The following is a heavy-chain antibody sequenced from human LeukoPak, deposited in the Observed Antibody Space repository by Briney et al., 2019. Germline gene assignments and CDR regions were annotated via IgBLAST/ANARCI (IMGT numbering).Heavy chain of an antibody. J-gene: IGHJ3*02. CDR2: INHSGST. D-gene: IGHD2-2*01. V-gene: IGHV4-34*01. CDR3: ARVKDVVVPAAIAAQDDAFDI. Sequence: PSETLSLTCAVYGGPFSGYYWSWIRQPPGKGLEWIGEINHSGSTNYNPSLKSRVTISVDTSKNQFSLKLSSVTAADTAVYYCARVKDVVVPAAIAAQDDAFDIWGQGTMVTVSS. CDR1: GGPFSGYY.